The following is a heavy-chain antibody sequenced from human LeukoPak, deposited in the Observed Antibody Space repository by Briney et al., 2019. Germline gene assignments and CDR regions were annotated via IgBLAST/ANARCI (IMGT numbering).Heavy chain of an antibody. Sequence: ARSLRLSCAVSGFTFSRYTMQWVRQAPAKGLEWVTVIAEDGTNKYYAESIKGRFTVSGDTSKNMLLLQMNSLSVEDTVGYYCVLGDFRFWGEGTLVTVSS. J-gene: IGHJ4*02. D-gene: IGHD2-21*01. CDR1: GFTFSRYT. V-gene: IGHV3-30*04. CDR2: IAEDGTNK. CDR3: VLGDFRF.